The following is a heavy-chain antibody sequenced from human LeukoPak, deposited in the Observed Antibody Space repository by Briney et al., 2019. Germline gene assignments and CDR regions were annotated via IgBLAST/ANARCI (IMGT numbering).Heavy chain of an antibody. D-gene: IGHD1-26*01. V-gene: IGHV3-21*04. CDR3: ARDGYSGSYYRLYYFFMDV. J-gene: IGHJ6*03. CDR2: ISSSSSYI. CDR1: GFTFSSYS. Sequence: GGSLRLSCAGSGFTFSSYSMNWVRQAPGKGLEWVSSISSSSSYIYYADSVKGRFTISRDSSENTLYLQMNSLRGEDTAVYYCARDGYSGSYYRLYYFFMDVWGKGTTVTVSS.